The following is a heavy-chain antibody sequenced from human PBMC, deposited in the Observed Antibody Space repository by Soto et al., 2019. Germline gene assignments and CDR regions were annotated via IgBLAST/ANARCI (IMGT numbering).Heavy chain of an antibody. CDR1: GYNFMPYG. CDR3: ARDLDTSGSYYNDY. D-gene: IGHD5-18*01. V-gene: IGHV1-18*04. J-gene: IGHJ4*01. Sequence: GASVKVSCKASGYNFMPYGVNWVGQAPGQVLEWMGWISHWKGNTNHAQSFQGRVTMTTDTSPSTAYMELRSRTSDDKAVYYCARDLDTSGSYYNDYWG. CDR2: ISHWKGNT.